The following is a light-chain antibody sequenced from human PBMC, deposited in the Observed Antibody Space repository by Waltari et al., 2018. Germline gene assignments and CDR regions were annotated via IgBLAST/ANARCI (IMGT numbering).Light chain of an antibody. Sequence: SYELTQPSSVSVSPGQTARITCSGDILAKTHAPWFQQKPGQAPLLVIFQDNLRPSGIPERFSGSSSGTTVTLTISGAHVDDEADYHCYSASDNNLVIFGGGTKLTVL. V-gene: IGLV3-27*01. CDR3: YSASDNNLVI. CDR2: QDN. J-gene: IGLJ2*01. CDR1: ILAKTH.